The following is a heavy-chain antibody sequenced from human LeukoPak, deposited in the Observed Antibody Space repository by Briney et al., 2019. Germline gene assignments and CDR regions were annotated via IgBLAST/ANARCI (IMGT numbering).Heavy chain of an antibody. J-gene: IGHJ4*02. CDR3: AKGGGFAKYYFDY. D-gene: IGHD3-16*01. V-gene: IGHV3-66*01. Sequence: GGSLRLSCAASGFTFSSYAMSWVRQAPGKGLEWVSHIYSGGSTYHVDAVKGRFTISRDTSESMVFLQMNSLRAEDTAVYYCAKGGGFAKYYFDYWGQGTLVTVSS. CDR2: IYSGGST. CDR1: GFTFSSYA.